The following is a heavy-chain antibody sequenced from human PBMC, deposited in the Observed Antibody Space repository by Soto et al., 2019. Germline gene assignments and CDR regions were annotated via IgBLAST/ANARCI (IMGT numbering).Heavy chain of an antibody. CDR2: IYYNVDT. J-gene: IGHJ4*02. D-gene: IGHD3-3*01. Sequence: PSQTLSLTCSGSGVSINTGGNSWRWLRHSPERGLEWIGSIYYNVDTNYNPSLGSRVTMSVDTSKNQVVLELQSVVAADTDVYFCARRDGDFGHLPYYWTRGTLVPVSS. CDR1: GVSINTGGNS. V-gene: IGHV4-30-2*05. CDR3: ARRDGDFGHLPYY.